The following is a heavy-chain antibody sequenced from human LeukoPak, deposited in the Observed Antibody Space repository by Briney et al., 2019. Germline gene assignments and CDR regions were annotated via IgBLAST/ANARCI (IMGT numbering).Heavy chain of an antibody. J-gene: IGHJ4*02. V-gene: IGHV4-59*08. CDR3: ARGGSGSYFEY. Sequence: TSETLSLTCTVSGGSISSYYWSWIRQPPGKGLEWIGYIYYSGSTNYNPSLKSRVTISVDTSKNQFSLKLSSVTAADTAVYYCARGGSGSYFEYWGQGTLVTVSS. CDR2: IYYSGST. CDR1: GGSISSYY. D-gene: IGHD3-10*01.